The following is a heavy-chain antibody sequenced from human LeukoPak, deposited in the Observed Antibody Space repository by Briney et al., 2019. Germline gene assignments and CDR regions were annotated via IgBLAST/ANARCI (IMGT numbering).Heavy chain of an antibody. D-gene: IGHD3-10*01. V-gene: IGHV3-66*01. Sequence: PGGSLRLSCAASGFTVSSYMSWIRQAPGKGLEWVSIIYTTGTTYYADSVKGRFTISRDISKHTLYLQMSSLRADDTAVYYCARVGGSWDFDYWGQGTLVTVSS. CDR3: ARVGGSWDFDY. CDR1: GFTVSSY. J-gene: IGHJ4*02. CDR2: IYTTGTT.